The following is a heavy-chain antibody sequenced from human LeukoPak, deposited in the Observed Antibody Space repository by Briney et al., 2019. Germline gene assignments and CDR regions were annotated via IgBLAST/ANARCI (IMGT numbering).Heavy chain of an antibody. J-gene: IGHJ4*02. CDR1: VATFTSYD. Sequence: ASVKVTCKASVATFTSYDINWVRQATAQGLEWMGWMNPNSRNTGYAQKFQGRVTMTRNTSISTAYMELSSLRSEDTAVYYCVRTAGIFWSGAYYFDYWGQGTLVTVSS. CDR3: VRTAGIFWSGAYYFDY. V-gene: IGHV1-8*01. CDR2: MNPNSRNT. D-gene: IGHD3-3*01.